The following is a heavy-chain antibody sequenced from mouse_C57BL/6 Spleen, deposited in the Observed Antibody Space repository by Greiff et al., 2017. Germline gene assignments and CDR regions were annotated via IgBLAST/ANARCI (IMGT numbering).Heavy chain of an antibody. CDR1: GYTFTSYT. V-gene: IGHV1-4*01. D-gene: IGHD2-14*01. CDR2: INPSSGYT. CDR3: ARTASSIGTMDY. J-gene: IGHJ4*01. Sequence: VQLQQSGAELARPGASVKMSCKASGYTFTSYTMHWVKQRPGQGLEWIGYINPSSGYTEYTQKFKDKATVTADKSSSTAYMQLSSLTSEDSAVYYCARTASSIGTMDYWGQGTSVTVSS.